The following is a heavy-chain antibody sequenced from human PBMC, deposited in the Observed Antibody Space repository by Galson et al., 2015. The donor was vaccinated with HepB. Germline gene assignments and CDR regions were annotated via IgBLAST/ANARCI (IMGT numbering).Heavy chain of an antibody. V-gene: IGHV4-61*09. Sequence: LSLTCTVSGDSINSGSYYWSWIRQPAGKGLQWIGHIYTSGSTNYNPSLKSQVTISLDTSNNQFSLKLSSVTAADTAVYYCARTLYWYCDIWGRGALVTVSS. J-gene: IGHJ2*01. CDR3: ARTLYWYCDI. CDR2: IYTSGST. CDR1: GDSINSGSYY.